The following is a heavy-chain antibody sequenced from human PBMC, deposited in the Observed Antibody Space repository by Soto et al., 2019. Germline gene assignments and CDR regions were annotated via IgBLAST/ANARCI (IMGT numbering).Heavy chain of an antibody. J-gene: IGHJ3*02. D-gene: IGHD2-2*01. CDR1: GGSISSYY. V-gene: IGHV4-59*01. CDR3: ARKGSMFDYCGSTSCFSGCFDI. Sequence: SETLSLTCTVSGGSISSYYWSWIRQPPGKGLEWIGYIYYSGSTNYNPSLKSRVTISVYTSKNQFSLKLSSVTAAVTAVFCCARKGSMFDYCGSTSCFSGCFDIWGPGTMVTVSS. CDR2: IYYSGST.